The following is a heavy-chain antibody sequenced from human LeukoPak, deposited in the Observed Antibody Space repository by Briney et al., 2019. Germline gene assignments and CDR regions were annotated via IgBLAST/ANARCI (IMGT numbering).Heavy chain of an antibody. V-gene: IGHV1-46*01. D-gene: IGHD3-10*01. CDR1: GYTFTSYY. CDR3: ARVKRYYYGSGSGGDWFDP. CDR2: INPSGGST. Sequence: ASVKVSCKASGYTFTSYYMHWVRQAPGQGLEWMGIINPSGGSTSYAQKFQGRVTMTRDMSTSTVYMELSSLRSEDTAVYYCARVKRYYYGSGSGGDWFDPWGQGTLVTVSS. J-gene: IGHJ5*02.